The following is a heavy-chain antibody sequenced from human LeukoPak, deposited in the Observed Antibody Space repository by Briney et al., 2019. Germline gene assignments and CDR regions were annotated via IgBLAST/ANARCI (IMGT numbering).Heavy chain of an antibody. J-gene: IGHJ3*01. CDR1: GFTFSSYA. V-gene: IGHV3-23*01. Sequence: GGSLRLSCAASGFTFSSYAMSWVRQAPGKGLEWVSAISGSGGSTYYADSVKGRSTISRDNSKNTLYLQMKSLRAEDTAIYYCARAGPSSGYYRDDAFDVWGQGTMVTVSS. CDR3: ARAGPSSGYYRDDAFDV. D-gene: IGHD6-19*01. CDR2: ISGSGGST.